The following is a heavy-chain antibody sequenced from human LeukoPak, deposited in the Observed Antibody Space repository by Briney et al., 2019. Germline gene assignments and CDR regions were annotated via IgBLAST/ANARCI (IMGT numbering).Heavy chain of an antibody. Sequence: GGSLRLSCAASGFTVSSNYMSWVRQAPGKGLEWVSVIYSGGSTYYADSVKGRFTISRDNSKNTLYLQMNSLRAEDTAVYYCAREATVYYYDSSGPLDYWGQGTLVTVSS. D-gene: IGHD3-22*01. V-gene: IGHV3-53*01. J-gene: IGHJ4*02. CDR3: AREATVYYYDSSGPLDY. CDR1: GFTVSSNY. CDR2: IYSGGST.